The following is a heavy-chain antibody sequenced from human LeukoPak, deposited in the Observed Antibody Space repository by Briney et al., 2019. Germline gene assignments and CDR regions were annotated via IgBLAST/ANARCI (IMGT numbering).Heavy chain of an antibody. CDR3: VKDIYGDYGGMDY. D-gene: IGHD4-17*01. V-gene: IGHV3-23*01. CDR2: VSGNVGST. J-gene: IGHJ4*02. Sequence: QPVGSLRLSCAASGFIFTPYAMTWVRQAPGKGLEWISSVSGNVGSTYYADSVKGRFTISRDTSKKTLYLQMNSLRTEDTAVYYCVKDIYGDYGGMDYWGQGTLVTVSS. CDR1: GFIFTPYA.